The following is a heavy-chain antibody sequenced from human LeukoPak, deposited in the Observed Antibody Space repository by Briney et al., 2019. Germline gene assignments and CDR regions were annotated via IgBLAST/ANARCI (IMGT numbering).Heavy chain of an antibody. Sequence: SETLSLTCTVSGGSISSYYWSWIRQPAGKGLEWIGRIYTSGSTNYNPSLKSRVTMSVDTSKNQFSLKLSSVTAADTAVYYCARDGGYCTKGVCYLDYWGQGTLVTVSS. CDR2: IYTSGST. D-gene: IGHD2-8*01. CDR3: ARDGGYCTKGVCYLDY. J-gene: IGHJ4*02. V-gene: IGHV4-4*07. CDR1: GGSISSYY.